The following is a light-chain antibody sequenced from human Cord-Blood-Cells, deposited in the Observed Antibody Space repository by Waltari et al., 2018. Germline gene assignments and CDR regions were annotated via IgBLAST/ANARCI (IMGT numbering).Light chain of an antibody. Sequence: QSALTQPPSASGPPGQSVTISCTGTSSDVGGYNYVSWYPQHPGKAPKLMIYEVSKLPYGVPDRFSGSKSGDTASLTVSGLQAEDEADYYCSSYAGSNNFVVGTGTKVTVL. CDR2: EVS. CDR3: SSYAGSNNFV. V-gene: IGLV2-8*01. CDR1: SSDVGGYNY. J-gene: IGLJ1*01.